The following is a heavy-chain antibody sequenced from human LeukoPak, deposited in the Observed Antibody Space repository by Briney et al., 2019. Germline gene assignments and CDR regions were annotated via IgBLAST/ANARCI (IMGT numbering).Heavy chain of an antibody. J-gene: IGHJ4*02. V-gene: IGHV1-69*05. CDR1: EGTFSSYA. CDR2: IIPIFGTA. D-gene: IGHD3-9*01. Sequence: GASVKVSCKASEGTFSSYAISWVRQAPGQGLEWMGGIIPIFGTANSAQKFQGRVTITTDESTSTAYMELSSLRSEDTAVYYCARGYFDWLPYFLDYWGQGTLVTVSS. CDR3: ARGYFDWLPYFLDY.